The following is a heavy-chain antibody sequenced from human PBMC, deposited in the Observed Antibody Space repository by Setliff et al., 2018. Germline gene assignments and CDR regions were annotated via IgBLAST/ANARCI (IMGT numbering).Heavy chain of an antibody. CDR2: INAGNGNT. D-gene: IGHD1-26*01. CDR1: GGTFSSYG. J-gene: IGHJ4*02. CDR3: ARDRGGASTRDH. Sequence: ASVKVSCKASGGTFSSYGISWVRQAPGQRLEWMGWINAGNGNTKCSQNFQGRVTITRDTSASTAYVELSSLRSEDTAVYYCARDRGGASTRDHWGQGTLVTVSS. V-gene: IGHV1-3*01.